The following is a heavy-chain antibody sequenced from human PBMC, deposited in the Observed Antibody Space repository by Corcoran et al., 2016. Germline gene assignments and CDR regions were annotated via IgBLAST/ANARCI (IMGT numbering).Heavy chain of an antibody. CDR3: TNWNYGALDY. V-gene: IGHV3-53*01. J-gene: IGHJ4*02. CDR1: GFTVSSNY. Sequence: EVLLVESGGGLIQLGGSLRLSCAASGFTVSSNYMSWVRQAPGNGLEWVTVIYSGGSIYYADSVKGRFTNSRDHSKNTTYLQMNSLHAEDTAVYYCTNWNYGALDYWGQGTLVTVSS. CDR2: IYSGGSI. D-gene: IGHD1-7*01.